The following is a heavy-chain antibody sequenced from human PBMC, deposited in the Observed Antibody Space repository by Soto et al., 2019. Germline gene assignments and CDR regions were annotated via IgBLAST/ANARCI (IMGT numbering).Heavy chain of an antibody. V-gene: IGHV3-33*01. J-gene: IGHJ4*02. CDR3: ASCGSYWGEDY. D-gene: IGHD1-26*01. CDR1: GFTFSSYG. Sequence: QVQLVESGGGVVQPGRSLRLSCAASGFTFSSYGMHWVRQAPGKGLEWVAVIWYDGSNKYYADSVKGRFTISRDNSKNTLYLQMNSLRAEDTAVYYCASCGSYWGEDYWGQGTLVTVSS. CDR2: IWYDGSNK.